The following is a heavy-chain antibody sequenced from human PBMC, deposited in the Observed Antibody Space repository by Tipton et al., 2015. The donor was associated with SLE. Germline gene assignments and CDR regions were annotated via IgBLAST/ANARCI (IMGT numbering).Heavy chain of an antibody. D-gene: IGHD6-13*01. CDR1: GDSISSGYFY. Sequence: TLSLTCTVSGDSISSGYFYWSWIRQHPGKGLEWIGNINYSGRTYYNPSLRSRLTISADTSKSQLSLQLTSVTAADTAVYYCAREGQLVLNWCDPWGQGTLVPVSS. J-gene: IGHJ5*02. CDR2: INYSGRT. V-gene: IGHV4-31*03. CDR3: AREGQLVLNWCDP.